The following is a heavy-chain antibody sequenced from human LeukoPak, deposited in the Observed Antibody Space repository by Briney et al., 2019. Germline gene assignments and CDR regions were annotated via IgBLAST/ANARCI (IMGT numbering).Heavy chain of an antibody. Sequence: GGSLRLSCAASGFTFSTYWMSWVRQAPGKGLEWVANLKQDGSEKNYVDSVKGRFTISRDNAKNSLYLQMNSLRAEDTAVYYCARESQDYGVSLSVEYWGERTLVTVSS. V-gene: IGHV3-7*01. D-gene: IGHD4-17*01. CDR2: LKQDGSEK. J-gene: IGHJ4*02. CDR3: ARESQDYGVSLSVEY. CDR1: GFTFSTYW.